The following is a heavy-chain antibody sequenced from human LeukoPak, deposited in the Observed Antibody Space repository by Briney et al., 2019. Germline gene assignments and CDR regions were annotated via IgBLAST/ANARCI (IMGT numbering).Heavy chain of an antibody. Sequence: ASVKVSCKASGYTFTGYYMHWVRQAPGQGLEWMGWINPNSGGTNYAQKFQGRVTMTRDTSISTAYMELSRLRPDDTAVYYCATNNLDDYGDYKPLIDYWGQGTLVTVSS. CDR3: ATNNLDDYGDYKPLIDY. J-gene: IGHJ4*02. CDR1: GYTFTGYY. CDR2: INPNSGGT. V-gene: IGHV1-2*02. D-gene: IGHD4-17*01.